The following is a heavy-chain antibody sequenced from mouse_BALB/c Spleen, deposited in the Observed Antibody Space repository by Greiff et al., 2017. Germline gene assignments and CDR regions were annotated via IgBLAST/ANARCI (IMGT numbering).Heavy chain of an antibody. D-gene: IGHD3-1*01. J-gene: IGHJ3*01. CDR2: IDPENGDT. Sequence: VQLQQSGAELVRSRASVKLSCTASGFNIKDDYMHWVKQRPEQGLEWIGWIDPENGDTEYAPKFQGKATMTADTSSNTAYLQLSSLTSEDTAVYYCNAWQQRGLPFAYWGQGTLVTVSA. CDR3: NAWQQRGLPFAY. CDR1: GFNIKDDY. V-gene: IGHV14-4*02.